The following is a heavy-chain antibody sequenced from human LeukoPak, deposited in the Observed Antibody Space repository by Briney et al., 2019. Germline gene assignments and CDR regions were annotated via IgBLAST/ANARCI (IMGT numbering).Heavy chain of an antibody. CDR3: ATDRPGPARFYMDV. D-gene: IGHD6-6*01. CDR1: GFTFSSYS. Sequence: PGGSLRLSCAASGFTFSSYSMNWVRQAPGKGLEWVSFISGSSSTIYYADSVKGRFTISRDDAKNSLYLQMNSLRAEDTAVYYCATDRPGPARFYMDVWGKGTTVTVSS. V-gene: IGHV3-48*04. J-gene: IGHJ6*04. CDR2: ISGSSSTI.